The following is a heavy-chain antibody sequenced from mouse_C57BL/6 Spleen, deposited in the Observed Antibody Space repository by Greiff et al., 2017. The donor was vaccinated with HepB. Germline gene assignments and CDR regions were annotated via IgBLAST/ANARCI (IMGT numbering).Heavy chain of an antibody. J-gene: IGHJ1*03. Sequence: EVQRVESGPELVKPGASVKISCKASGYSFTDYNMNWVKQSNGKSLEWIGVINPNYGTTSYNQKFKGKATLTVDQSSSTAYMQLNSLTSEDSAVYYCAREGGYGKTDWYFDVWGTGTTVTVSS. V-gene: IGHV1-39*01. CDR1: GYSFTDYN. CDR3: AREGGYGKTDWYFDV. CDR2: INPNYGTT. D-gene: IGHD1-1*01.